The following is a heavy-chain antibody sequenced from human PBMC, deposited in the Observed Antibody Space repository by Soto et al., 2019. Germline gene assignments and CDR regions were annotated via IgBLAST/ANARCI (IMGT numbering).Heavy chain of an antibody. D-gene: IGHD2-2*02. CDR1: GFTFSSYA. CDR2: LSGSGGST. CDR3: AKDLPRYCSSTSCYKSNDAFDI. Sequence: GGSLRLSCAASGFTFSSYAMSWVRQAPGKGLEWVSALSGSGGSTYYADSVKGRFTISRDNPKNTLYLQMNSLRAEDTAVYYCAKDLPRYCSSTSCYKSNDAFDIGGQGTMVTVSS. J-gene: IGHJ3*02. V-gene: IGHV3-23*01.